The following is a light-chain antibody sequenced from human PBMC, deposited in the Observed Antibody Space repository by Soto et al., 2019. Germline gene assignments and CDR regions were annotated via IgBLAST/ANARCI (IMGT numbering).Light chain of an antibody. V-gene: IGKV3-20*01. CDR2: VAS. J-gene: IGKJ3*01. CDR1: VTIRSNY. Sequence: EIVLTQSPGTLSSSPVEGVTLSCRASVTIRSNYLAWYQKKPGQAPMLLIFVASTRTTGIPDKFSGSGSETDFTVTIRSLDHEDFAESYFQQYGSSLPDTFGPGTRVDFK. CDR3: QQYGSSLPDT.